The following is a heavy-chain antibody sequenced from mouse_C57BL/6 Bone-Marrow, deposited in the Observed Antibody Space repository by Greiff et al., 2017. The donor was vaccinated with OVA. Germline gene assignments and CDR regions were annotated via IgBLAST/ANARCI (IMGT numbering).Heavy chain of an antibody. V-gene: IGHV5-17*01. D-gene: IGHD1-1*02. CDR1: GFTFSDYG. CDR3: ARWYY. Sequence: DVMLVESGGGLVKPGGSLKLSYAASGFTFSDYGMHWVRQAPEKGLEWVAYISSGSSTIYYADTVKGRFTISRDNAKNTLFLQMTSLRSEDTAMYYCARWYYYGQGTLVTVSA. J-gene: IGHJ3*01. CDR2: ISSGSSTI.